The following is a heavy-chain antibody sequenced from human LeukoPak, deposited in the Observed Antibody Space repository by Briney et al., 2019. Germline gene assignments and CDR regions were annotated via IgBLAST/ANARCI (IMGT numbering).Heavy chain of an antibody. D-gene: IGHD3-10*01. CDR2: IGTRGSTI. V-gene: IGHV3-11*04. Sequence: GGSLRLSCAASGFTFSDYYMSWIRQAPGKGLEWFSYIGTRGSTIYYADSVKGRFTISRDNAKKSLYLQMNSLRAEDTAVYYCARDKYGSGSYSWSKRLDSWGQGTLVTVSS. CDR3: ARDKYGSGSYSWSKRLDS. CDR1: GFTFSDYY. J-gene: IGHJ4*02.